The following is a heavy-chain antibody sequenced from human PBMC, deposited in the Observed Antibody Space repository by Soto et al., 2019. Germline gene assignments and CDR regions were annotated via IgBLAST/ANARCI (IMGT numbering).Heavy chain of an antibody. V-gene: IGHV4-39*01. J-gene: IGHJ6*02. CDR2: IYYSGST. Sequence: SETLSLTCTVSGGSISSSSYYWGWIRQPPGKGLEWIGSIYYSGSTYYNPSLKSRVTISVDTSKNQFSLKLSSVTAADTAVYYCARRAARYTGAYYYYGMDVWGQGTTVTVSS. CDR1: GGSISSSSYY. CDR3: ARRAARYTGAYYYYGMDV. D-gene: IGHD2-2*02.